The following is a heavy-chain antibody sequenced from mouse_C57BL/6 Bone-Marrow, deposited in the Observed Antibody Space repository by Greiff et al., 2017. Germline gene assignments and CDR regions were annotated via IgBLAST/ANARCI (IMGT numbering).Heavy chain of an antibody. V-gene: IGHV1-61*01. CDR2: IYPSDSET. J-gene: IGHJ4*01. Sequence: QVQLQQPGAELVRPGSSVKLSCKASGYTFTSYWMAWVKQRPGQGLEWIGNIYPSDSETHYNQKFKDKATLTVDKSSSTAYMQLSSLTSEDSAVYYCARKGSDYKDYAMDYWGQGTSVTVSS. D-gene: IGHD2-12*01. CDR1: GYTFTSYW. CDR3: ARKGSDYKDYAMDY.